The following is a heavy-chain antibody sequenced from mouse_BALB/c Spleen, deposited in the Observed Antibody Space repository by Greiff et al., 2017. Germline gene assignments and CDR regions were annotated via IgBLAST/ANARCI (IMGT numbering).Heavy chain of an antibody. CDR1: GYTFTDYE. V-gene: IGHV1-15*01. J-gene: IGHJ2*01. CDR2: IDPETGGT. CDR3: TLPLEY. Sequence: LVESGAELVRPGASVTLSCKASGYTFTDYEMHWVKQTPVHGLEWIGAIDPETGGTAYNQKFKGKATLTADKSSSTAYMELRSLTSEDSAVYYCTLPLEYWGQGTTLTVSS.